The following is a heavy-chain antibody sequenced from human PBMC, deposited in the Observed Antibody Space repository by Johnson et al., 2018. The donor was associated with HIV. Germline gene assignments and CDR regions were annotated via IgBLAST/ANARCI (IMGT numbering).Heavy chain of an antibody. Sequence: VQLVESGGGVVRPGGSLRLSCAASGFTFDDYAMHWVRQAPGKGLEWISGSSWNSGSIGYADSVKGRFTNSRENAKNSLYLQMNSLRAGDTAVYYCARSRWGSTLGALDIWGQGTMVTVSS. D-gene: IGHD1-26*01. CDR1: GFTFDDYA. CDR3: ARSRWGSTLGALDI. V-gene: IGHV3-9*01. CDR2: SSWNSGSI. J-gene: IGHJ3*02.